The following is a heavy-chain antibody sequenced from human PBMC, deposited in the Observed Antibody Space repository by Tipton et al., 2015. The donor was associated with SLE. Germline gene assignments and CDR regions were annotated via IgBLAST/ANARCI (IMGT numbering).Heavy chain of an antibody. J-gene: IGHJ5*02. CDR2: IYYSGST. CDR1: GASISSYY. CDR3: ARGNFWSGSRGWFDP. Sequence: TLSLTCTVSGASISSYYWSWIRQPPGKGLEWIGYIYYSGSTNYNPSLKSRVTISVDTSKNQFSLKLSSVTAADTAVYYCARGNFWSGSRGWFDPWGQGTLVTVSS. V-gene: IGHV4-59*12. D-gene: IGHD3-3*01.